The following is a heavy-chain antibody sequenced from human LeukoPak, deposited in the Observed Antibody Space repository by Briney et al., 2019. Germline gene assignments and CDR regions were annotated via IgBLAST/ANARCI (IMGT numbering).Heavy chain of an antibody. V-gene: IGHV1-8*01. CDR3: ARVLKYSSSSHDY. Sequence: ASVKVSCKASGYTFTSYDINWVRRATGQGLEWMGWMNPNSGNTGYAQKFQGRVTMTRNTSISTAYMELSSLRSEDTAVYYCARVLKYSSSSHDYWGQGTLVTVSS. CDR2: MNPNSGNT. D-gene: IGHD6-6*01. J-gene: IGHJ4*02. CDR1: GYTFTSYD.